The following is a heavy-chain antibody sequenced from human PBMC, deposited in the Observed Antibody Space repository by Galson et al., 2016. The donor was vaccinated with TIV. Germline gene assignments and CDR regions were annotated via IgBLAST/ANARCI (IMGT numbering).Heavy chain of an antibody. D-gene: IGHD2-15*01. Sequence: TLSLPCTVSGGSISSNGIFWSWIRQHPGKGLAWIGYIYHGGSTHYNPSLKSRVAMSVDTSKNQFSLTLTSVTAADTAGYYCARDQDSGAYFDYWGQGTLVTVSS. J-gene: IGHJ4*02. CDR1: GGSISSNGIF. CDR2: IYHGGST. CDR3: ARDQDSGAYFDY. V-gene: IGHV4-31*03.